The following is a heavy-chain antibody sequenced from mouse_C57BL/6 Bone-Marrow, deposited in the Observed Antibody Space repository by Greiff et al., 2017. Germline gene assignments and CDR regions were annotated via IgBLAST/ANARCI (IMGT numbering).Heavy chain of an antibody. V-gene: IGHV7-3*01. D-gene: IGHD1-1*01. CDR3: ARHYDGSSYLAWFAY. CDR2: IRNKANGYTT. J-gene: IGHJ3*01. CDR1: GFTFTDYY. Sequence: EVMLVESGGGLVQPGGSLSLSCAASGFTFTDYYMSWVRQPPGKALEWLGFIRNKANGYTTEYSASVKGRFTISRDNSQSILYLQMNALRAEDSATYYCARHYDGSSYLAWFAYWGQGTLVTVSA.